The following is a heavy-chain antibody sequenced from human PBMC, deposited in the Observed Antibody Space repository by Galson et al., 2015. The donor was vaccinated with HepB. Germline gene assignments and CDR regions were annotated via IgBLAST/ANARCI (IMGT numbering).Heavy chain of an antibody. Sequence: MSWVRQAPGKGLEWVGRIKSKTDGGTTDYAAPVKGRFTISRDDSKNTLYLQMNSLKTEDTAVYYCTTEGNQQVVYAMGGALDFDPWGQGTLVTVSS. CDR3: TTEGNQQVVYAMGGALDFDP. D-gene: IGHD2-8*02. V-gene: IGHV3-15*01. CDR2: IKSKTDGGTT. J-gene: IGHJ5*02.